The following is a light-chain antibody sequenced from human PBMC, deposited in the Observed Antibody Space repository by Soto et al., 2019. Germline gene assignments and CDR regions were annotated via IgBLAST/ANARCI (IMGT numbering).Light chain of an antibody. J-gene: IGKJ2*01. CDR2: GAT. V-gene: IGKV3-20*01. CDR1: QSVSSSN. CDR3: QQYVTSPPMYT. Sequence: EIVLTQSPGTLSLSPGERATLSCRASQSVSSSNLPWYQQKPGQAPRLLIYGATSRATGIPDRFSGSGSGTDFTLTISRLEPEDFAVYYCQQYVTSPPMYTFGQGTKLEIK.